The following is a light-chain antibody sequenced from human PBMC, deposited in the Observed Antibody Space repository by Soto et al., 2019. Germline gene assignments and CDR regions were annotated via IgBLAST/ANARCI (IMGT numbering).Light chain of an antibody. CDR2: LAS. CDR3: IQTLQTPLT. V-gene: IGKV2-28*01. J-gene: IGKJ4*01. CDR1: PSLLHINGYNY. Sequence: EIVVTQSPLSLPVPSGEPASTSSRSSPSLLHINGYNYLDWYMQTRGQSPQLXSYLASNRASGVPDRVSGRGSGTDFTLKISRVEAEDFGVYYCIQTLQTPLTFGGGTKVDIK.